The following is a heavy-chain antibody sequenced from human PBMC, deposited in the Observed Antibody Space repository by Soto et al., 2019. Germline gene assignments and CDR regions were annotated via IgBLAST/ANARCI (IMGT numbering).Heavy chain of an antibody. J-gene: IGHJ4*02. CDR1: GGTFSGHA. CDR3: ARGPNWGYRFDS. D-gene: IGHD7-27*01. Sequence: QVQLVQSGAEVKKPGSSVKVSCEASGGTFSGHAISWVRQAPGQGPEWMGGLIPLFGTTQHAQNFQGSLTITADKSTSTAYMELTSLRFDDTAIYFCARGPNWGYRFDSWGQGTLVTVSS. V-gene: IGHV1-69*06. CDR2: LIPLFGTT.